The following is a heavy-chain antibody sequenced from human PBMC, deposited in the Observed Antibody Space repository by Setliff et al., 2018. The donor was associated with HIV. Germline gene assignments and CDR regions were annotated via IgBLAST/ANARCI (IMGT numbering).Heavy chain of an antibody. CDR3: ARSKTFYDFWGGYYTHGAFKI. J-gene: IGHJ3*02. V-gene: IGHV4-39*01. CDR1: GGSFTSRSYY. CDR2: IFYSGIT. D-gene: IGHD3-3*01. Sequence: PSETLSLTCTVSGGSFTSRSYYWGWIRQPPGKGLEWIGSIFYSGITYYNPSLKSRVTISVDTSKNQFSLNLTSVTAADTAVYYCARSKTFYDFWGGYYTHGAFKIWGLGKMVTV.